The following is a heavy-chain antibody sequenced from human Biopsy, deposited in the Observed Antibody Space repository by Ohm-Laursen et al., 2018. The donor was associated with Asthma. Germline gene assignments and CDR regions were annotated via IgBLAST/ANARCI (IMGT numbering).Heavy chain of an antibody. Sequence: SLRLSCAASGFTFSSYAMHWVRQAPGKGLEWVAVISYDGSNKYYADSVEGRFTISRDNSKNTLYLQMNSLRAEDTAVYYCARDAWELQKPYAYYFDYWGQGTLVTVSS. CDR3: ARDAWELQKPYAYYFDY. CDR1: GFTFSSYA. J-gene: IGHJ4*02. V-gene: IGHV3-30-3*01. CDR2: ISYDGSNK. D-gene: IGHD1-26*01.